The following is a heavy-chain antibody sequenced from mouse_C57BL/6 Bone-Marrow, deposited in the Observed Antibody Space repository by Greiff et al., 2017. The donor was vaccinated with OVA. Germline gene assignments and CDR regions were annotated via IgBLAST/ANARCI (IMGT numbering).Heavy chain of an antibody. CDR1: GYTFTSYW. CDR3: GRERGSSYLYYFDY. V-gene: IGHV1-59*01. Sequence: VQLQQSGAELVRPGTSVKLSCKASGYTFTSYWMHWVKQWPGQGLEWIGVIDPSDSYTNYNQKFKGKATLTVDTSSSRAYMQLSSLTSEDSAVYYCGRERGSSYLYYFDYWGQGTTLTVSS. D-gene: IGHD1-1*01. J-gene: IGHJ2*01. CDR2: IDPSDSYT.